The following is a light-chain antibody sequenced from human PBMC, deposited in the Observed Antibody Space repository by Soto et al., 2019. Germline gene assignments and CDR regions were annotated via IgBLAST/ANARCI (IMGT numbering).Light chain of an antibody. V-gene: IGKV1-5*03. CDR1: QHLGAW. CDR2: KAS. J-gene: IGKJ4*01. Sequence: EIQLTQSPSTLSASVGDRVTITCRATQHLGAWLAWYQQKPGKAPNLLIYKASSLKSGVPSRFSGSGSATEFTLTISSLQPDDFATYYCQQYNSFPLTFGGGTKVEIK. CDR3: QQYNSFPLT.